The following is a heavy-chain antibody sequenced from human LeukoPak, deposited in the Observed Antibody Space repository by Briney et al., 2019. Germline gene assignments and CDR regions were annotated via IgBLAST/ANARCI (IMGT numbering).Heavy chain of an antibody. V-gene: IGHV3-23*01. CDR3: ARDLASFDY. Sequence: GGSLRLSCAASGFTFSSYAMSWVRQAPGKGLEWVSAISGSGGSTYYADSVKGRFTISRDNAKNSLYLQMNSLRAEDTAVYYCARDLASFDYWGQGTLVTVSS. CDR1: GFTFSSYA. J-gene: IGHJ4*02. D-gene: IGHD5-12*01. CDR2: ISGSGGST.